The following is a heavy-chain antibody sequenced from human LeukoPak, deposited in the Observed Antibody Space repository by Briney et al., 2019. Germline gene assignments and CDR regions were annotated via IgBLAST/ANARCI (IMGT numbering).Heavy chain of an antibody. CDR3: ARERYDSSGYSYFDY. CDR2: INPSGGST. V-gene: IGHV1-46*01. CDR1: GYTFTSYY. D-gene: IGHD3-22*01. Sequence: GASVKVSCKASGYTFTSYYMHWVRQAPGQGLEWMGIINPSGGSTSYAQKFQGRVTITRDTSASTAYMELSSLRSEDMAVYYCARERYDSSGYSYFDYWGQGTLVTVSS. J-gene: IGHJ4*02.